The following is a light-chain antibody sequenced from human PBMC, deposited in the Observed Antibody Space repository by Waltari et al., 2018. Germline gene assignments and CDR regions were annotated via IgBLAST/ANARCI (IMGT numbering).Light chain of an antibody. J-gene: IGLJ3*02. CDR2: GNN. V-gene: IGLV1-40*01. Sequence: QSVLTQPPSLSGAPGQRVTISCTGSSSNLGSGYAVHWYQQLPGTSPKLLISGNNNRPSGVPDRFSGSRSGTSASLAITGLQAEDEADYYCQSYDNSLSGAWVFGGGTKLTVL. CDR3: QSYDNSLSGAWV. CDR1: SSNLGSGYA.